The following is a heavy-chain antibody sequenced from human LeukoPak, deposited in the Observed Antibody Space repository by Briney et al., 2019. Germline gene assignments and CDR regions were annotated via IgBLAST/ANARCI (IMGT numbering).Heavy chain of an antibody. J-gene: IGHJ3*02. CDR2: IFKGVRT. Sequence: PSETLSLTCSVSGASMSSGDYHWAWLRQPAGKGPEWIGRIFKGVRTNYNPSLKSRATISQDPSKNQFSLDLTSVTAADTAVYYCALRNFGIGFHIWGQGTLVTVSS. V-gene: IGHV4-61*02. CDR3: ALRNFGIGFHI. D-gene: IGHD3-9*01. CDR1: GASMSSGDYH.